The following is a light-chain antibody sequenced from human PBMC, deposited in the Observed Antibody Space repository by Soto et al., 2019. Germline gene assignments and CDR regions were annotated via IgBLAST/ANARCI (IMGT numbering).Light chain of an antibody. CDR3: QQRSNWPPRT. J-gene: IGKJ5*01. V-gene: IGKV3-11*01. Sequence: EIMLTQSPATLSLSPGERATLSYRASQSVSSYLAWYQQKPGQAPRLLIYDASNRATGIPARFSGSGSGTDFTLTISSLEPEDFAVYYCQQRSNWPPRTFGQGTRLEIK. CDR2: DAS. CDR1: QSVSSY.